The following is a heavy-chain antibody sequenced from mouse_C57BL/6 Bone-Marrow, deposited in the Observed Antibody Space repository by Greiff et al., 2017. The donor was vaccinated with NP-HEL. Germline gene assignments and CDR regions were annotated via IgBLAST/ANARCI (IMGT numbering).Heavy chain of an antibody. Sequence: QVQLQQPGAELVMPGASVKLSCKASGYTFTSYWMHWVKQRPGQGLEWIGEIDPSDSYTNYNQKFKGKSTLTVDKSSSTAYMQLSSLTSEDSAVYYCARPPTVGPGLWYFDVWGTGTTVTVSS. CDR1: GYTFTSYW. CDR2: IDPSDSYT. D-gene: IGHD1-1*01. V-gene: IGHV1-69*01. CDR3: ARPPTVGPGLWYFDV. J-gene: IGHJ1*03.